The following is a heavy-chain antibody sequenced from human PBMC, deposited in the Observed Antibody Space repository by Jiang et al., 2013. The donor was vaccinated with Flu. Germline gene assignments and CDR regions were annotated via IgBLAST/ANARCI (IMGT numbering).Heavy chain of an antibody. CDR1: GGSISSGGYY. Sequence: GSGLVKPSQTLSLTCTVSGGSISSGGYYWSWIRQHPGKGLEWIGYIYYSGSTYYNPSLKSRVTISVDTSKNQFSLKLSSVTAADTAVYYCAIGKDYYDSSGSPSYWGQGTLVTVSS. J-gene: IGHJ4*02. D-gene: IGHD3-22*01. CDR2: IYYSGST. V-gene: IGHV4-31*03. CDR3: AIGKDYYDSSGSPSY.